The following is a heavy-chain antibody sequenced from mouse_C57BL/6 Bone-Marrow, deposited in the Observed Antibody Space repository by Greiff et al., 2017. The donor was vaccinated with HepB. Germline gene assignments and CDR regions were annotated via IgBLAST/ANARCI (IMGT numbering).Heavy chain of an antibody. CDR3: AKTLLLSYAMDY. Sequence: QVQLQQSGPGLVQPSQRLSITCTVSGFSLTSYGVHWVRQSPGKGLEWLGVIWRGGSTDYNAAFMSRLSITKDNSKSQVFFKMNSLQADDTAIYYCAKTLLLSYAMDYWGQGTSVTVSS. J-gene: IGHJ4*01. CDR2: IWRGGST. V-gene: IGHV2-5*01. D-gene: IGHD1-2*01. CDR1: GFSLTSYG.